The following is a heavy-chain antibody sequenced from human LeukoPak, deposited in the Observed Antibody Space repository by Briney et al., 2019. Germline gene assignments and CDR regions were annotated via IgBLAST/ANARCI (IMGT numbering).Heavy chain of an antibody. Sequence: GGSLRLSCAASGFTFSSYWMHWVRQAPGKGLVWVSRINSDGSSTSYADSVKGRFTISRDNAKNTLYLQMNSLRAEDTAVCYCARGLHDYSNYGLSYWGQGTLVTVSS. J-gene: IGHJ4*02. V-gene: IGHV3-74*01. CDR2: INSDGSST. CDR3: ARGLHDYSNYGLSY. D-gene: IGHD4-11*01. CDR1: GFTFSSYW.